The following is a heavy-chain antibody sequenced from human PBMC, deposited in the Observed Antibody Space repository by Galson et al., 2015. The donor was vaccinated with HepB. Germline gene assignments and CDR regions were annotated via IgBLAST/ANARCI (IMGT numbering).Heavy chain of an antibody. J-gene: IGHJ6*03. CDR1: GGSISSGSYY. CDR2: IYTSRST. D-gene: IGHD1-26*01. V-gene: IGHV4-61*09. Sequence: TLSLTCTVSGGSISSGSYYWSWIRQPAGKGLEWIGHIYTSRSTNYNPSLKSRVTMSVDTSKNQFSLKLSSVTAADTAVYYCARGKVGGNYYYYMDVWGKGTTVTVSS. CDR3: ARGKVGGNYYYYMDV.